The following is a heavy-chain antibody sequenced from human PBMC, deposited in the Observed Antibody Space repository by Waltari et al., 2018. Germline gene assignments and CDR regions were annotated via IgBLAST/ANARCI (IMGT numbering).Heavy chain of an antibody. Sequence: QLVESGGGLVQPGGSLRLSCVVSGFSFSSYWISWVRQAPGKGLEWVANIKEDGSEKYYMDPVKGRFTIARDNAKNSVYLQMNSLRAEDTATYYCSGRIFDIWGQGTMVTVSS. J-gene: IGHJ3*02. V-gene: IGHV3-7*01. CDR3: SGRIFDI. CDR2: IKEDGSEK. CDR1: GFSFSSYW.